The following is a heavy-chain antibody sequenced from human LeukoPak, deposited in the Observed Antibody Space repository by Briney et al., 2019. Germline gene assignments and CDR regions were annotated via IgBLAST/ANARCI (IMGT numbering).Heavy chain of an antibody. V-gene: IGHV3-73*01. Sequence: GGSLRLSCAASGFTFSGSAMHWVRPASGNGLEWVGRIRSKANSYATAYAASVKGRFTISRDDSKNTAYLQMNSLKTEDTAVYYCTSQKWELLSHFDYWGQGTLVTVSS. J-gene: IGHJ4*02. CDR1: GFTFSGSA. CDR3: TSQKWELLSHFDY. CDR2: IRSKANSYAT. D-gene: IGHD1-26*01.